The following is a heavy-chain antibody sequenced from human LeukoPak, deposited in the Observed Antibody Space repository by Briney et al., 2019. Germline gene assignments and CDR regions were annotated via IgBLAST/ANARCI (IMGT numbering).Heavy chain of an antibody. CDR1: GYTFTGYY. CDR3: ARDMRLGYCSGGSCYGYNWFDP. D-gene: IGHD2-15*01. J-gene: IGHJ5*02. CDR2: INPNSGGT. V-gene: IGHV1-2*02. Sequence: GASVKVSCKASGYTFTGYYMHWVRQAPGQGLEWMGWINPNSGGTNYAQKFQGRVTMTRDTSISTAYMELSRLRSDDTAVYYCARDMRLGYCSGGSCYGYNWFDPWGQGTLVTVSS.